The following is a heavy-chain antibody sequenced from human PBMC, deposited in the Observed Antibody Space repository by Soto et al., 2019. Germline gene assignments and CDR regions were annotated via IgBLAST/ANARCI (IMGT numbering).Heavy chain of an antibody. CDR1: GFTFSSYG. D-gene: IGHD3-9*01. CDR2: IWYDGSNK. V-gene: IGHV3-30*02. Sequence: AGGSLRLSCAASGFTFSSYGMHWVRQAPGKGLEWVAVIWYDGSNKYYADSVKGRFTIPRDNSKNTLYLQMNSLRAEDTAVYYCAKDDTYYDILTGQARGGMDVWGQGTTVTVSS. J-gene: IGHJ6*02. CDR3: AKDDTYYDILTGQARGGMDV.